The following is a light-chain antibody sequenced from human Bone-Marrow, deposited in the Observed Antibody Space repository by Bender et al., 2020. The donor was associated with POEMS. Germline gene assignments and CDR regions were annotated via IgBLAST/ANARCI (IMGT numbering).Light chain of an antibody. V-gene: IGLV2-14*03. J-gene: IGLJ1*01. CDR3: SSYAGSNNSV. Sequence: QSVLTQPASVSGSPGQSITISCTGTSTDVGGYNYVSWYQQHPGKAPKLIIYDVTNRPSGVSSRFSGSKSGNTASLIISGLQAEDEAEYYCSSYAGSNNSVFGTGTKVTVL. CDR1: STDVGGYNY. CDR2: DVT.